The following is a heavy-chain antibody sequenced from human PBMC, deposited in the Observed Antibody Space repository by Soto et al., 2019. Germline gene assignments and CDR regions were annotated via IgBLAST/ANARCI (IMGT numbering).Heavy chain of an antibody. D-gene: IGHD6-19*01. J-gene: IGHJ5*02. CDR2: IRPSGAGG. V-gene: IGHV3-23*01. Sequence: EVQLLESGGGLVQPGGSLRLSCATTGFTFISHAMTWVRQAPGKGQEWVSAIRPSGAGGFYADSVKGRFPISREDSKNVLHLQMNNLRPEDTAVYYCAKCTVGTVLSSGWCNWFDPWGQGTLVTVSS. CDR1: GFTFISHA. CDR3: AKCTVGTVLSSGWCNWFDP.